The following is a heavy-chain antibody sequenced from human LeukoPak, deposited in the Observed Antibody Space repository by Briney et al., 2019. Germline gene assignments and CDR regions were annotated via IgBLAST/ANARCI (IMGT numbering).Heavy chain of an antibody. CDR2: IYTTGTT. V-gene: IGHV4-4*07. D-gene: IGHD1-26*01. CDR3: GRQGYTAAYYFLDY. J-gene: IGHJ4*02. Sequence: SETLSLTCTVPGGSANSYYWGWVRDAARKGLECIGRIYTTGTTYYSPSLKSRLTMSVDTSKNQFSLNLRSVTAADTALYYCGRQGYTAAYYFLDYWSQGTLVTVSS. CDR1: GGSANSYY.